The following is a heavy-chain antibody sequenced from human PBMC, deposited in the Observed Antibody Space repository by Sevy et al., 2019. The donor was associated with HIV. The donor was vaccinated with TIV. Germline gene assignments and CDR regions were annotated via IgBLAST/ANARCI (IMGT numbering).Heavy chain of an antibody. Sequence: GGSLRLSCAASGFPFNDHAMHWVRQVPGKGLEWVSGISWNSRNIGYADSVKGRFTISGDNAGHFVYLEMNSLRPEETAFYYCAKDINRGCDGVNCYSYYYYFYGLDVWGQGTTVTVSS. D-gene: IGHD2-21*01. CDR1: GFPFNDHA. CDR2: ISWNSRNI. V-gene: IGHV3-9*01. CDR3: AKDINRGCDGVNCYSYYYYFYGLDV. J-gene: IGHJ6*02.